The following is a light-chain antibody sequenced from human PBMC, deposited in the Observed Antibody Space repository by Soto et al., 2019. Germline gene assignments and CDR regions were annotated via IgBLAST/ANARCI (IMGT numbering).Light chain of an antibody. V-gene: IGLV4-69*01. Sequence: QPVLTQSPSASASLGASVKLTCSLSSGHSSYAIAWHQQQPEKGPRYLMKVNSDGSHCKGDGIPDRFSGSSSGAERYLTISSLQSGDEADYYCQTWDTGVQGVFGGGTKLTVL. CDR3: QTWDTGVQGV. CDR2: VNSDGSH. CDR1: SGHSSYA. J-gene: IGLJ2*01.